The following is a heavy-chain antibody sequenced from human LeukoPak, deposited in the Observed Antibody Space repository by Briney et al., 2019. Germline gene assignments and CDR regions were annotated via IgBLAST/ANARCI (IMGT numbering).Heavy chain of an antibody. CDR1: GFTFSSYA. V-gene: IGHV3-23*01. CDR3: AKAVKGRCSGRICYGFDY. CDR2: VVNNADST. J-gene: IGHJ4*02. Sequence: GGSLRLSCAASGFTFSSYAMNWVRQAPGKGLEWVSSVVNNADSTYYADSVKGRFTISRDNSKNTLYLQMNSLRAEDTAIYYCAKAVKGRCSGRICYGFDYWGQGTLVSVSS. D-gene: IGHD2-15*01.